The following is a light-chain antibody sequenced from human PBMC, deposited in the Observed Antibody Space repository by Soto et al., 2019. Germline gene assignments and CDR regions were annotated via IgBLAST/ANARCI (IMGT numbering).Light chain of an antibody. CDR2: LGS. J-gene: IGKJ3*01. V-gene: IGKV2-28*01. CDR3: MQTRQTPFT. CDR1: QSLLHSNGYNY. Sequence: DIVMTQSPLSLPVTPGEPASISCRSSQSLLHSNGYNYFDWYLQKPGQSPQLLIYLGSYRAYGVPDRFSGSGSGTDFTLKSSRVEAEDFGVYYCMQTRQTPFTFGPGSKVDI.